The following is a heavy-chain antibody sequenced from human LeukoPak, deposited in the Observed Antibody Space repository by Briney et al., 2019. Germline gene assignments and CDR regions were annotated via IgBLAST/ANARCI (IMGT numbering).Heavy chain of an antibody. Sequence: GGSLRLSCAASGFTFSSYSMNWLRQAPGKGLDWISSISSTGKYIYYADSMKGRFTISRDNSKNSLYLQMNSLRAEDTALYYCARDLGELDAPDYWGQGILVTVSS. V-gene: IGHV3-21*06. CDR2: ISSTGKYI. CDR1: GFTFSSYS. CDR3: ARDLGELDAPDY. J-gene: IGHJ4*02. D-gene: IGHD3-10*01.